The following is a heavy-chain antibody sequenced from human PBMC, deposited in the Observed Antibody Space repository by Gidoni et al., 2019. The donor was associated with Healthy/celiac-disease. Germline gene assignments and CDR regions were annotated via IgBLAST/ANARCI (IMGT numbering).Heavy chain of an antibody. CDR1: GGSITGGGYY. CDR3: ARGYCSSTSCLFDY. D-gene: IGHD2-2*01. Sequence: QVQLQESGPGLVNPSQTLSLTCTVSGGSITGGGYYWSWIRQHPGKGLEWIGYIYYSVSTYYNPSLKSRVTISVDTSKNQFSLKLSSVTAADTAVYYCARGYCSSTSCLFDYWGQGTLVTVSS. CDR2: IYYSVST. J-gene: IGHJ4*02. V-gene: IGHV4-31*03.